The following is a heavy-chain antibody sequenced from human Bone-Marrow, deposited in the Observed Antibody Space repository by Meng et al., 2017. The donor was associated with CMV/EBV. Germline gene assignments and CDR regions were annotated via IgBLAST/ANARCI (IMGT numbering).Heavy chain of an antibody. J-gene: IGHJ5*02. D-gene: IGHD6-19*01. CDR1: GFTFSSYD. CDR3: ARGLLRQWPGRVWFDP. V-gene: IGHV3-13*01. CDR2: IGTAGDT. Sequence: GGSLRLSCAASGFTFSSYDMHWVRQATGKGLEWVSAIGTAGDTYYPGSVKGRLTISRENAKNSLYLQMNSLRAGDTAVYYCARGLLRQWPGRVWFDPWGQGTLVTVSS.